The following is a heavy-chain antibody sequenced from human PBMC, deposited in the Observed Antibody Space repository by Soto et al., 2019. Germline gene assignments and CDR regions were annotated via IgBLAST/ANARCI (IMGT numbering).Heavy chain of an antibody. J-gene: IGHJ4*02. Sequence: ASVKVSCKASGYTFTSYGISWARQAPGQGLEWMGWISAYNGNTNYAQKLQGRVTMTTDTSTSTAYMELRSLRSDDTAVYYCARSLLRYLDPIRAPYYFDYWGQGTLVTVSS. CDR3: ARSLLRYLDPIRAPYYFDY. V-gene: IGHV1-18*01. CDR1: GYTFTSYG. D-gene: IGHD3-9*01. CDR2: ISAYNGNT.